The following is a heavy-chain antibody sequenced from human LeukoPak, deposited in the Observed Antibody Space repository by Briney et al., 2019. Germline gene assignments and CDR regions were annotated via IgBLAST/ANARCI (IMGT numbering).Heavy chain of an antibody. CDR2: IWYDGSNK. V-gene: IGHV3-33*01. CDR3: ARGPSRAGNYFDY. Sequence: GGSLRLSCAASGFTFSSYGMHWVRQAPGKGLEWVAVIWYDGSNKYYADSVKGRFTISRDNSKNTLYLQMNSLRAEDTAVYYCARGPSRAGNYFDYWGQGTLVTVSS. CDR1: GFTFSSYG. J-gene: IGHJ4*02. D-gene: IGHD6-13*01.